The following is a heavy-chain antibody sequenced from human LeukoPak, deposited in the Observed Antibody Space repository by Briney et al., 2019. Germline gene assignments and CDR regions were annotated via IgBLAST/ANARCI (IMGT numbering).Heavy chain of an antibody. D-gene: IGHD4-17*01. Sequence: GGSLRLSCVVSGFTFSNYAMHWVRQAPGKGLEWVAVISYDGSNKYYADSVKGRFTISRDNSKNTLYLQMNSLRAEDTAVYYCAVDYGDYGGEFYWGQGTLVTVSS. CDR2: ISYDGSNK. CDR1: GFTFSNYA. V-gene: IGHV3-30-3*01. CDR3: AVDYGDYGGEFY. J-gene: IGHJ4*02.